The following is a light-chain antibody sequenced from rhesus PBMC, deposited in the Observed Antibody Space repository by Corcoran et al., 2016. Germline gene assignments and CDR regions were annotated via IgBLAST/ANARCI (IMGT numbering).Light chain of an antibody. Sequence: DIQMTQSPSSLSASVGDKVTITCHASQGISSWLAWYQQKPGKAPKPLIYAASSLQSGVPARFSASGSGTDYTRTSSSLQLEDVATDYCQQYDDLPWTFGQGTKGEIK. J-gene: IGKJ1*01. CDR1: QGISSW. CDR2: AAS. V-gene: IGKV1-19*01. CDR3: QQYDDLPWT.